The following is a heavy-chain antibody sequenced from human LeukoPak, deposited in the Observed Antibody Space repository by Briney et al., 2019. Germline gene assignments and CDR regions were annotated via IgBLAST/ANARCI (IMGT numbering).Heavy chain of an antibody. CDR3: ARSRYSNFDY. CDR1: GGSISSYY. Sequence: PSETLSLTCTVSGGSISSYYWSWIRQPPGKGLEWTGYIYYSGSTNYKPSLKSRVTISVDTSKNQFSLKLSSVTAADTAVYYCARSRYSNFDYWGQGTLVTVSS. V-gene: IGHV4-59*12. J-gene: IGHJ4*02. D-gene: IGHD2-15*01. CDR2: IYYSGST.